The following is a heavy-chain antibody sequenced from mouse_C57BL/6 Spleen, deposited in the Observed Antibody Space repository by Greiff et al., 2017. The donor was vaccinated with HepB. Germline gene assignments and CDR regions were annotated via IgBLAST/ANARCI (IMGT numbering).Heavy chain of an antibody. CDR2: ISNLAYSI. CDR3: ARHWDGNYSWFAY. Sequence: DVQLVESGGGLVQPGGSLKLSCAASGFTFSDYGMAWVRQAPRKGPEWVAFISNLAYSIYYADTVTGRFTISRENAKNTLYLEMSSLRSEDTAMYYCARHWDGNYSWFAYWGQGTLVTVSA. J-gene: IGHJ3*01. D-gene: IGHD2-1*01. CDR1: GFTFSDYG. V-gene: IGHV5-15*01.